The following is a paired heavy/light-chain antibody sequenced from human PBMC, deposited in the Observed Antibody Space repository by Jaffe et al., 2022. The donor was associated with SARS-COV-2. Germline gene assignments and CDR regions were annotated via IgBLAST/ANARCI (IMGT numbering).Heavy chain of an antibody. Sequence: QLQLQESGPGLVKPSETLSLTCTVSGGSIGNSNYYWGWIRQPPGKGLEWMGTVFYNGATQYNPSLGSRLTISVDTSKNQFSLRLTSVTAADTAIYYCAAEIRSSCINNNCYHGDYWGQGALVAVSS. V-gene: IGHV4-39*01. J-gene: IGHJ4*02. CDR1: GGSIGNSNYY. D-gene: IGHD2-21*01. CDR2: VFYNGAT. CDR3: AAEIRSSCINNNCYHGDY.
Light chain of an antibody. CDR2: VHSDGSQ. J-gene: IGLJ2*01. CDR1: SGHSNYA. CDR3: QAWGTGTKRL. V-gene: IGLV4-69*01. Sequence: QLVLTQSPSASASLGASVKLTCTLSSGHSNYAIAWHQQQPGKGPRYLMKVHSDGSQDKGDGIPDRFSGSSSGPERFLTISSLRSEDEADYYCQAWGTGTKRLIGGGTKLTVV.